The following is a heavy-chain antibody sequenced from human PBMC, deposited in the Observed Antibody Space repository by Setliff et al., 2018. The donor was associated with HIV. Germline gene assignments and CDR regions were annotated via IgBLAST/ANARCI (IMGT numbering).Heavy chain of an antibody. CDR1: GGTFSLHY. D-gene: IGHD1-1*01. Sequence: ASETLSLTCAVSGGTFSLHYYTWIRQSPLRGLEWIGEINHSGGTRYNPSLESRVTMSLDSSRKQFSLKLSSVTAADTAVYYCAQLGMVDDFDYWGQGTLVTVSS. J-gene: IGHJ4*02. V-gene: IGHV4-34*08. CDR2: INHSGGT. CDR3: AQLGMVDDFDY.